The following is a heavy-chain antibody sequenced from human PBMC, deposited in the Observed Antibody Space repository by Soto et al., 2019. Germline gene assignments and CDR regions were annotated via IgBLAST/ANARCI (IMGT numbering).Heavy chain of an antibody. CDR2: ISGSGGST. CDR1: GFTFSSYA. J-gene: IGHJ4*02. V-gene: IGHV3-23*01. D-gene: IGHD3-3*01. Sequence: GGSLRLSCAASGFTFSSYAMSWVRQAPGKGLEWVSAISGSGGSTYYADSVKGRFTISRDNSKNTLYLQMNSLRAEDTAVYYCAKGSHGLWLDRSGLFDYWGQGTLVTVSS. CDR3: AKGSHGLWLDRSGLFDY.